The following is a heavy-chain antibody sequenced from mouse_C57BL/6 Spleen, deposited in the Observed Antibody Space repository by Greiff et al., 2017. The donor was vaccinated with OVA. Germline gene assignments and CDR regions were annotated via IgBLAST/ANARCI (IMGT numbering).Heavy chain of an antibody. CDR1: GYSITSGYD. D-gene: IGHD1-1*01. CDR3: ARGDYLAWFAY. Sequence: EVKLQESGPGMVKPSQSLSLTCTVTGYSITSGYDWHWIRHFPGNKLEWMGYISYSGSTNYNPSLKSRISITHDTSKNHFFLKLNSVTTEDTATYYCARGDYLAWFAYWGQGTLVTVSA. V-gene: IGHV3-1*01. CDR2: ISYSGST. J-gene: IGHJ3*01.